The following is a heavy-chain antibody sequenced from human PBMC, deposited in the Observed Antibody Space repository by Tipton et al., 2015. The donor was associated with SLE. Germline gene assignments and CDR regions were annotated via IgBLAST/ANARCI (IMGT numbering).Heavy chain of an antibody. J-gene: IGHJ6*02. V-gene: IGHV3-74*01. Sequence: SLRLSCAASGFTFSSYWMHWVRQAPGKGLVWVSRIKSDGSSTSYADSVKGRFTISRDNAKNTLYLQMNSLRAEDTAVYYCARVSFRGGMDVWGQGTTVTVSS. CDR1: GFTFSSYW. CDR2: IKSDGSST. CDR3: ARVSFRGGMDV.